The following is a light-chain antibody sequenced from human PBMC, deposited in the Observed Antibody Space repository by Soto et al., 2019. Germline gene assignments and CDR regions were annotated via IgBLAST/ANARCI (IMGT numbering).Light chain of an antibody. J-gene: IGKJ4*01. V-gene: IGKV3-20*01. CDR3: QQYRRSLT. CDR1: QSVSSRY. CDR2: DAS. Sequence: EIVLTQSPGTLSLSPGERATLSCRATQSVSSRYLAWYQQKPGQAPRLLIYDASSRATGIPDRVSGSGSGTDVTVTSSQLEPEELAVDYCQQYRRSLTFGGGTKVEIK.